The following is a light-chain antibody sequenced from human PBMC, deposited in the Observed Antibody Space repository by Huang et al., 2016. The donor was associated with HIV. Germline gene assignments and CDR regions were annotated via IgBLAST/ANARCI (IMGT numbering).Light chain of an antibody. V-gene: IGKV3-15*01. J-gene: IGKJ1*01. Sequence: EIVMTQSPGTLSLFAGQRATLSCRASQSLNKYLAWYQHKPGQAPKRLIYGASTRATGVPARFTGSGSGTEFTLTISSLQSEDSAFYYCQQYTNWPPKTFGQGTRVEI. CDR2: GAS. CDR3: QQYTNWPPKT. CDR1: QSLNKY.